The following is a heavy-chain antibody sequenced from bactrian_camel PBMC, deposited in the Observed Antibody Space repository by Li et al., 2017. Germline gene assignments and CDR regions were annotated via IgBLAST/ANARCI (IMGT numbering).Heavy chain of an antibody. CDR1: GFTFSDYT. V-gene: IGHV3S31*01. J-gene: IGHJ4*01. CDR3: AADSRWVCYSASWSEYHY. Sequence: QLVESGGDLVQPGGSLRLSCAASGFTFSDYTMTWVRQAPGKGHEWVSDINSSGRNTNYADSVKGRFTISKENNKNTLYLQMNSLKPEDTAMYYCAADSRWVCYSASWSEYHYWCQGTQVTVS. D-gene: IGHD1*01. CDR2: INSSGRNT.